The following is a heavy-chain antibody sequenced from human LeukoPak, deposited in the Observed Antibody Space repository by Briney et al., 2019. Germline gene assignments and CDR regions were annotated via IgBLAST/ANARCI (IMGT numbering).Heavy chain of an antibody. CDR2: IKSKADGGTT. Sequence: GGSLTLSCAVSEFTFSAAWMSWVRQAPGKGLEWVGRIKSKADGGTTDYAAPVKGRFTISRDDSKNTLYLQMNSLKTEDTAVYYCTTSNFGFPFDFWGQGTLVTVSS. V-gene: IGHV3-15*01. J-gene: IGHJ4*02. D-gene: IGHD3-3*01. CDR3: TTSNFGFPFDF. CDR1: EFTFSAAW.